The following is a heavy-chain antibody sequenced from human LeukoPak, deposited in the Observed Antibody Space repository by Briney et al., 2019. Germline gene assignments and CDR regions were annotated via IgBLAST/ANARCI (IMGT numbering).Heavy chain of an antibody. D-gene: IGHD3-9*01. V-gene: IGHV3-23*01. CDR2: ITGDGGST. J-gene: IGHJ4*02. CDR3: AKWGDYDVLTGYYDSDY. Sequence: GASLRLSCAASGFTFSNYAMSWVRQAPGKGLEWVSAITGDGGSTYYADSVKGRFTISRDNSKNTLYLQMNSLRVEDTALYYCAKWGDYDVLTGYYDSDYWGQGTLVTVSS. CDR1: GFTFSNYA.